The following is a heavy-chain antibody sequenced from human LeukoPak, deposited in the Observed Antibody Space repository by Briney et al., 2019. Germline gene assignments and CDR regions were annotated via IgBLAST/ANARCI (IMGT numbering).Heavy chain of an antibody. CDR2: INSDGGGA. CDR1: GITFGNNW. CDR3: ARDVPHNWFDT. J-gene: IGHJ5*02. V-gene: IGHV3-74*01. Sequence: GGSLRLSCAASGITFGNNWMHWVRQGPGKGLVWISRINSDGGGAIYADSVKGRFTASRDKAKNTLYLQMNSLRAEDTAVYYCARDVPHNWFDTWGQGTLVTVSS.